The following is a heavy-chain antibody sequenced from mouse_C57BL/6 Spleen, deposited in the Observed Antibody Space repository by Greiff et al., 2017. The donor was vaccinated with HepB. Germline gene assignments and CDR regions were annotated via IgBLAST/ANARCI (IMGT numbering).Heavy chain of an antibody. Sequence: EVQGVESGGGLVKPGGSLKLSCAASGFTFSDYGMHWVRQAPEKGLEWVAYISSGSSTIYYADTVKGRFTISRDNAKNTLFLQMTSLRSEDTAMYYCARRGVFYYGSSYDAMDYWGQGTSVTVSS. D-gene: IGHD1-1*01. CDR1: GFTFSDYG. V-gene: IGHV5-17*01. J-gene: IGHJ4*01. CDR2: ISSGSSTI. CDR3: ARRGVFYYGSSYDAMDY.